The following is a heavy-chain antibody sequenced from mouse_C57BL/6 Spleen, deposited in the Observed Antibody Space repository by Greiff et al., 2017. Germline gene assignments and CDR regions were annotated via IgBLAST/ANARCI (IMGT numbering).Heavy chain of an antibody. Sequence: EVKLVESEGGLVQPGSSMKLSCTASGFTFSDYYMAWVRQVPEKGLEWVANINYDGSSTYSLDSLKSRFIISRENAKNILYLQMSSLKSEDTATYYCAREGYFDVWGTGTTVTVSS. CDR3: AREGYFDV. CDR2: INYDGSST. V-gene: IGHV5-16*01. J-gene: IGHJ1*03. CDR1: GFTFSDYY.